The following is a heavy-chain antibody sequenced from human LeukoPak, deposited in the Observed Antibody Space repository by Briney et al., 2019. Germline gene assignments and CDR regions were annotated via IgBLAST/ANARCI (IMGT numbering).Heavy chain of an antibody. J-gene: IGHJ4*02. Sequence: GGSLRLSCAASGFTFSSYSMNWVRQAPGKGLEWVANIKEDGSQKYYVDSVKGRFTISRDNAKNSLYLQMNSLRAEDAAVYYCARDRWGYSYGGDWGQGTLVTVSS. CDR2: IKEDGSQK. CDR3: ARDRWGYSYGGD. D-gene: IGHD5-18*01. V-gene: IGHV3-7*01. CDR1: GFTFSSYS.